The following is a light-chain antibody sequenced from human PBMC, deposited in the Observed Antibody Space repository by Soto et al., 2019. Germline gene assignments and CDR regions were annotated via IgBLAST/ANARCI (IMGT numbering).Light chain of an antibody. CDR3: EHYNSYSEP. J-gene: IGKJ1*01. Sequence: DIQMTQSPSTLSGSVGDRVTITCRASQTISSWLAWYQQKPWKAPKLLIYKASTIKSGVPSRFSGSRSGTEFTLTISSLQPDDFATYSCEHYNSYSEPFGQGTKVELK. CDR2: KAS. CDR1: QTISSW. V-gene: IGKV1-5*03.